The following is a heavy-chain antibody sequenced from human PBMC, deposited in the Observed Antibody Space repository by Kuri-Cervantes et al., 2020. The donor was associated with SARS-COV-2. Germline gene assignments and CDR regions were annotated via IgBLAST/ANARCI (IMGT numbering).Heavy chain of an antibody. CDR3: ARDGSGGDADY. J-gene: IGHJ4*02. CDR2: IYYSGST. V-gene: IGHV4-59*01. D-gene: IGHD2-15*01. Sequence: SETLSLTCTVSGGSISSYYWSWIRQPAGKGLEWIGYIYYSGSTNYNPSLKSRVTISVDTSKNQFSLKLSSVTAADTAVYYCARDGSGGDADYWGQGTLVTVSS. CDR1: GGSISSYY.